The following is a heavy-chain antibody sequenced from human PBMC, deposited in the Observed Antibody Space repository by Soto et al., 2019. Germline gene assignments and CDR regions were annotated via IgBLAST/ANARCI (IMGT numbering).Heavy chain of an antibody. V-gene: IGHV3-23*01. CDR1: GFTFISYA. CDR2: ISGSGGST. D-gene: IGHD2-2*01. CDR3: AKARGSSTPAPGSY. J-gene: IGHJ4*02. Sequence: GGSLRLSCAASGFTFISYAMSWVRQAPGKGLELVSAISGSGGSTYYADSVKGRFTISRDNSKNTLYLQMNSLGAEDTAVYYCAKARGSSTPAPGSYWGQGTLVTVSS.